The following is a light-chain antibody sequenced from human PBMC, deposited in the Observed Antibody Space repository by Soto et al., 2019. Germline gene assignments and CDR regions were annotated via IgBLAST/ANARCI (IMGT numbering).Light chain of an antibody. V-gene: IGKV1-5*03. Sequence: DIQMIQSPSTLSASVGDRVTITCRASQSINNWLAWYQQKPGKAPKLLIYKASSLESGVPSRFSGSGSGTEFTLTISSLQPDDFATYYCQQYNSYWTFGQGTKVEIK. CDR3: QQYNSYWT. CDR1: QSINNW. CDR2: KAS. J-gene: IGKJ1*01.